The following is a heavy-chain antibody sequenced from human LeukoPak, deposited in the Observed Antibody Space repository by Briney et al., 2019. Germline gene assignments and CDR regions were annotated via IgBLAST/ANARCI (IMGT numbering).Heavy chain of an antibody. Sequence: PGGSLRLSCAASGFTFSSYGMSWVRQAPGKGLEWVSAISGSGGSTYYADSVNGRFTISRDNSKNTLYLQMNSLRAEDTAVYYCAKVRYSWDYFDYWGQGTLVTVSS. CDR1: GFTFSSYG. D-gene: IGHD4-11*01. CDR3: AKVRYSWDYFDY. J-gene: IGHJ4*02. CDR2: ISGSGGST. V-gene: IGHV3-23*01.